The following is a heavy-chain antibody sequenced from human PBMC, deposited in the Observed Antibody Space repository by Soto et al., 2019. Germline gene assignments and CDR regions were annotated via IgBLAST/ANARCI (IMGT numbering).Heavy chain of an antibody. CDR3: ISDCSSTSCYARAYYGMDV. V-gene: IGHV3-23*01. CDR2: ISGSGGST. D-gene: IGHD2-2*01. Sequence: PGGSRRLTCVASGFTFSSYAMSWVREAPGMGLEWVSAISGSGGSTYYADSVKGRFTISRDNSKNTLYLQMNSLRAEDTAVYYCISDCSSTSCYARAYYGMDVWGQGTTVTVSS. J-gene: IGHJ6*02. CDR1: GFTFSSYA.